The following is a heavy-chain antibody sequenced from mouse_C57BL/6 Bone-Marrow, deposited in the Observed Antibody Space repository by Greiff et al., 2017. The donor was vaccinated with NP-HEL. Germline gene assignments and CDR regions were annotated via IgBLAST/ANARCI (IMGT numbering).Heavy chain of an antibody. CDR2: IWRGGST. CDR3: AKIYYDYGYAMDY. J-gene: IGHJ4*01. D-gene: IGHD2-4*01. Sequence: VQLQQSGPGLVQPSQSLSITCTVSGFSLTSYGVHWVRQSPGKGLEWLGVIWRGGSTDYNAAFMSRLSITKDNSKSQVFFKMNSLQADDTAIYYCAKIYYDYGYAMDYWGQGTSVTVSS. V-gene: IGHV2-5*01. CDR1: GFSLTSYG.